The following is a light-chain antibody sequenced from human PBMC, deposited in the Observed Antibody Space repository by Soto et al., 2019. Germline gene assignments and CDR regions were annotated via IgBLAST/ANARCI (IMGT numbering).Light chain of an antibody. CDR1: SSDVGGYNY. V-gene: IGLV2-8*01. J-gene: IGLJ3*02. CDR2: EVS. Sequence: QSVLTQPPSASGSPGQSVTISCTGTSSDVGGYNYVSWYQQHPGKAPKLMIYEVSKRPSGVPDRFSGSKSGNTASLTVSGLQADDEADDYGSSYATSPTDLVFGGGTTLTVL. CDR3: SSYATSPTDLV.